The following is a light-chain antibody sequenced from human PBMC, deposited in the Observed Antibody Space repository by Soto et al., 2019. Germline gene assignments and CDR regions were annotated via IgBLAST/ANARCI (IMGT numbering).Light chain of an antibody. CDR3: QQYGSSSWT. CDR1: PSVSGSN. Sequence: IGFIHHTDTLSFSPGERVTPSFRASPSVSGSNLAWYQQKPGQAPRLVIYGASSRATGIPDRFSGSGSGTDFTLTISRLEPEDFAVYYCQQYGSSSWTFGQGTMVDVK. J-gene: IGKJ1*01. CDR2: GAS. V-gene: IGKV3-20*01.